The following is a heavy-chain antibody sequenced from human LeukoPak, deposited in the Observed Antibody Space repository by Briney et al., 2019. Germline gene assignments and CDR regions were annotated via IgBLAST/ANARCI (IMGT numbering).Heavy chain of an antibody. CDR2: VSGSGGDT. CDR3: TKGESQPKYYFHY. V-gene: IGHV3-23*01. CDR1: GFTFTSA. D-gene: IGHD2-2*01. J-gene: IGHJ4*02. Sequence: GGSLRLSCAASGFTFTSAMRWVRQAPGKELEWVSSVSGSGGDTFYADSVKGRFTISRDNSKNTMYMQMNSLRAEDTAVYYCTKGESQPKYYFHYWGQGTLVTVSS.